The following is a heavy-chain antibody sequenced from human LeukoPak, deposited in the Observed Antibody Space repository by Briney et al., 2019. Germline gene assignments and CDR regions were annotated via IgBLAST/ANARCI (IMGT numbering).Heavy chain of an antibody. V-gene: IGHV7-4-1*02. CDR2: INTNTGNP. CDR1: GYTFTSTD. CDR3: AREEDVWFGEKGDAFDI. D-gene: IGHD3-10*01. J-gene: IGHJ3*02. Sequence: ASVKVSCKTSGYTFTSTDINWVRQAPGQGLEWMGWINTNTGNPTYAQGFTGRFVFSLDTSVSTAYLQISSLKAEDTAVYYCAREEDVWFGEKGDAFDIWGQGTMVTVSS.